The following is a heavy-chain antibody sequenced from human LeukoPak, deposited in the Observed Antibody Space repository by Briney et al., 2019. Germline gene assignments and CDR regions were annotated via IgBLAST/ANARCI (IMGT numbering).Heavy chain of an antibody. Sequence: PSETLSLTCTVSGGSISSSSYYWGWIRQPPGKGLEWIGSIYYSGSTYYNLSLKSRVTISVDTSKNQFSLKLSSVTAADTAVYYCARRYYSDAFDIWGQGTMVTVSS. CDR1: GGSISSSSYY. CDR2: IYYSGST. V-gene: IGHV4-39*01. D-gene: IGHD2/OR15-2a*01. CDR3: ARRYYSDAFDI. J-gene: IGHJ3*02.